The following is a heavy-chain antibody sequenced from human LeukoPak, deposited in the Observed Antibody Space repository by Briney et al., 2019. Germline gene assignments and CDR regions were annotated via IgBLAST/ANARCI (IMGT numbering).Heavy chain of an antibody. Sequence: SETLSLTCAVYGGSFSGYYWSWIRQPPGKGLEWIGEINHSGSTNYNPSLKSRVTMSVDTSKNQFSLRLSSVTAADTAVYYCARGANYYDSSGYSATFDYWGQGTLVTVSS. CDR2: INHSGST. CDR1: GGSFSGYY. CDR3: ARGANYYDSSGYSATFDY. V-gene: IGHV4-34*01. J-gene: IGHJ4*02. D-gene: IGHD3-22*01.